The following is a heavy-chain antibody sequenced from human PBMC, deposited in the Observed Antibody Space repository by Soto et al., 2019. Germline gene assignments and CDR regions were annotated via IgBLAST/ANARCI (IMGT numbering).Heavy chain of an antibody. CDR2: IDPGDSST. CDR3: ARLEKWYYNYYGLDV. J-gene: IGHJ6*02. Sequence: ESLKISCQGSGYSFTTYWISWVRQMPGKGLEWMGKIDPGDSSTNYSPSFRGHITIPVDRSINTAHLQFSSLKAADTAVYYCARLEKWYYNYYGLDVWGQGTMVTVSS. V-gene: IGHV5-10-1*01. D-gene: IGHD1-26*01. CDR1: GYSFTTYW.